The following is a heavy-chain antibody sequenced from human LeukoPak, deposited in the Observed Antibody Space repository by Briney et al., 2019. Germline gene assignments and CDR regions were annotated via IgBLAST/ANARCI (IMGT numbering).Heavy chain of an antibody. CDR3: AIFHCSGGSCYNNWFDP. V-gene: IGHV4-31*03. CDR2: IYYSGST. Sequence: PSETLSLTCTVSGGSISSSYYYWGWIRQHPGKGLEWIGYIYYSGSTFYNPSLKSRVTISVDTSKNQFSLKLSSVTAADTAVYYCAIFHCSGGSCYNNWFDPWGQGTLVTVSS. D-gene: IGHD2-15*01. J-gene: IGHJ5*02. CDR1: GGSISSSYYY.